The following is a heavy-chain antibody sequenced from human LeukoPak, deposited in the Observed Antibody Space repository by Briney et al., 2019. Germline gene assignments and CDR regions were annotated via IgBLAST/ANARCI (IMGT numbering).Heavy chain of an antibody. D-gene: IGHD5-24*01. CDR2: IYPGDSDT. Sequence: AGESLKISCKGSGYNFTNYWIGWVRQMPEKGLEWMGIIYPGDSDTTYSPSFQGQVTISADKSISTAYLQWSSLKASDTAMYYCARRRDGYNYVGTDYWGQGTLVTVSS. CDR1: GYNFTNYW. J-gene: IGHJ4*02. V-gene: IGHV5-51*01. CDR3: ARRRDGYNYVGTDY.